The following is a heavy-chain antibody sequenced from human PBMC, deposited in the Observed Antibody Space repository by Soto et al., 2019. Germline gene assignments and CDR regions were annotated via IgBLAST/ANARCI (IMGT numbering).Heavy chain of an antibody. CDR2: IYHSGST. Sequence: LQLQESGSGLVKPSQTLSLTCAVSGGSISSGGYSWSWIRQPPGKGLEWIGYIYHSGSTYYNPSLKSRVTISVDRSKNQFSLKLSSVTAADTAVYYCARAGSDCSSTSCYELDPWGQGTLVTVSS. V-gene: IGHV4-30-2*01. D-gene: IGHD2-2*01. J-gene: IGHJ5*02. CDR3: ARAGSDCSSTSCYELDP. CDR1: GGSISSGGYS.